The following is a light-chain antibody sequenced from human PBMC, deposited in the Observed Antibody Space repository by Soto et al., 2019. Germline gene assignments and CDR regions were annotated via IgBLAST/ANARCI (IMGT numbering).Light chain of an antibody. J-gene: IGLJ1*01. Sequence: QSLLTQPASVSGSPGQSITISCTGTSSEVGAYDYVSWYQQHPDKAPKLMIYEVSNRPSGVSNRFSGSKSVNTATLTISGLQAEDEADYYCSSYTSSSTRVFGTGTKAPS. CDR3: SSYTSSSTRV. CDR1: SSEVGAYDY. CDR2: EVS. V-gene: IGLV2-14*03.